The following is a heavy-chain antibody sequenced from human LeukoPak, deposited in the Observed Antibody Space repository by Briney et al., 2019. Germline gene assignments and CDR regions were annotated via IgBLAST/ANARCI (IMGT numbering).Heavy chain of an antibody. J-gene: IGHJ4*02. V-gene: IGHV1-8*03. D-gene: IGHD3-9*01. CDR3: ARAPTLLRYFDWFGPQTYYFDY. CDR1: GYTFTSYD. CDR2: MNPNSGNT. Sequence: GASVTVSCKASGYTFTSYDINWVRQATGQGLEWMGWMNPNSGNTGYAQKFQGRGTITRNTSISTAYMELSSLRSEDTAVYYCARAPTLLRYFDWFGPQTYYFDYWGQGTLVTVSS.